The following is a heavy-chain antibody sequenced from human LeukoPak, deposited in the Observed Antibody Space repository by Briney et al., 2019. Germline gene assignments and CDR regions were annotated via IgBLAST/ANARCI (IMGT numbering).Heavy chain of an antibody. CDR2: FHPENGET. V-gene: IGHV1-24*01. J-gene: IGHJ6*02. CDR1: GYTLTELS. Sequence: ASVRVSCKVSGYTLTELSMHWVRQAPGKGLEWMGGFHPENGETIYAQKFQDRVTLTEDTSTDTVYMELSSLRSEDTAVYYCATGVRGVRYGMDVWGQGTTVTVSS. CDR3: ATGVRGVRYGMDV. D-gene: IGHD3-10*01.